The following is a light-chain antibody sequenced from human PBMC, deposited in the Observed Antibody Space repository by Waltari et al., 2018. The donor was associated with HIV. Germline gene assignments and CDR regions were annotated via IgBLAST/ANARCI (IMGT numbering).Light chain of an antibody. CDR2: EVN. Sequence: QSALTQPPSASGSPAPSVTISCTGTSSDVGASNFVSWYHQRPAPAPNLLLFEVNKRQGQAPKPSNFEVNKRPSGAPDRFSGSKSVNTASLTVFGLQAEDEADYYCSSFAGTNSHVVFGGGTKLTVL. J-gene: IGLJ2*01. V-gene: IGLV2-8*01. CDR3: SSFAGTNSHVV. CDR1: SSDVGASNF.